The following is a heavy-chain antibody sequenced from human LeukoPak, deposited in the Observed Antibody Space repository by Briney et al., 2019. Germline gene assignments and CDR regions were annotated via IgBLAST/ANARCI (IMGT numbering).Heavy chain of an antibody. D-gene: IGHD3-22*01. V-gene: IGHV1-2*02. J-gene: IGHJ4*02. CDR1: GYTFTGYY. Sequence: ASVKVSCKTSGYTFTGYYLHWVRQAPGQGVEWMGRINPHNTGTNFAQKFQGRVTMTRDTSISTAYMELSSLRSDDTAVYYCARASGYDSSGYWKDYWGQGTLVTVSS. CDR2: INPHNTGT. CDR3: ARASGYDSSGYWKDY.